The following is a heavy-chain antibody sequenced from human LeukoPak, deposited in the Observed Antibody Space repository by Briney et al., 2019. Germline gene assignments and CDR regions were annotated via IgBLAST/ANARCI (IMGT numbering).Heavy chain of an antibody. J-gene: IGHJ4*02. Sequence: PGRSLRLSCAASGFTFDDYAMHWVRQAPGKGLEWVSGISWNSGSIGYADSVKGRFTISRDNAKSSLYLQMNSLRAEDTALYYCARARYCSGGRCYGDYWGQGTLVTVSS. CDR1: GFTFDDYA. CDR3: ARARYCSGGRCYGDY. V-gene: IGHV3-9*01. CDR2: ISWNSGSI. D-gene: IGHD2-15*01.